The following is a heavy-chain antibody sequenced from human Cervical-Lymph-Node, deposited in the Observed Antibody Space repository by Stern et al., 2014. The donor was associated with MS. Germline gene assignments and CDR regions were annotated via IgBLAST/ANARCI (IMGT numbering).Heavy chain of an antibody. CDR1: CYTFTSYG. D-gene: IGHD2-15*01. Sequence: VHLGESGSEVNTPGASVKGSCKTSCYTFTSYGISWVRQAPGQGPEWMGWISAYNGNANYAQKLQGRVTMTTDTSTSTAYMELRSLRSDDTAVYYCARGLLGSENAFDIWGQGTMVTVSS. J-gene: IGHJ3*02. CDR2: ISAYNGNA. CDR3: ARGLLGSENAFDI. V-gene: IGHV1-18*01.